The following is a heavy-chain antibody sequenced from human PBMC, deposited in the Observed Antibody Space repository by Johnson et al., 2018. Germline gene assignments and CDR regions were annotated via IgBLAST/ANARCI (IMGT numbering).Heavy chain of an antibody. V-gene: IGHV3-49*03. CDR2: IRSKAYGGTT. J-gene: IGHJ6*03. CDR1: GFTFGDYA. Sequence: VQLVQSGGGLVQPGRSLRLSCTASGFTFGDYAMSWFRQAPGKGLEWVGFIRSKAYGGTTEYAASVKGRLTIPRDDSKSIAYRQMNSLKTEEPAVYYWTRDTFTMVRGFKYYYYYMDVWGKGTTVTGSS. D-gene: IGHD3-10*01. CDR3: TRDTFTMVRGFKYYYYYMDV.